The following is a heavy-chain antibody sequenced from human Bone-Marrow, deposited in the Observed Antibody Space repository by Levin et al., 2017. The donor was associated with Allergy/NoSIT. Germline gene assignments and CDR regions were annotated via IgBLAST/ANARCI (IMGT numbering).Heavy chain of an antibody. CDR3: VRVASGEGPAPNSAFDS. CDR1: GFSFRTNT. J-gene: IGHJ4*02. CDR2: ISGSSTFI. Sequence: PGGSLRLSCAASGFSFRTNTMNWVRQAPGKELEWVSSISGSSTFIYYADSVKGRFTISRDNAKNSLFLQMNSLRAEDTAVYYCVRVASGEGPAPNSAFDSWGQGTLVTVSS. D-gene: IGHD7-27*01. V-gene: IGHV3-21*01.